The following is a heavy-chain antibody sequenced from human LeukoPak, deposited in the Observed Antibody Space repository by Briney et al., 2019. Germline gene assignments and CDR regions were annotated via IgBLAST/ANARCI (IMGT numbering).Heavy chain of an antibody. CDR3: ASEGGSYYYYYYYRDV. CDR1: GGSISSGDYY. V-gene: IGHV4-30-4*08. Sequence: SQTLSLNCTVSGGSISSGDYYWSWIRQPPGKGLEWIGYIYYSGSTYYNPSLKSRVTISVDTSKNHFSLKLSSVTAADPAVYYCASEGGSYYYYYYYRDVWGKGTTVTVSS. J-gene: IGHJ6*03. D-gene: IGHD1-26*01. CDR2: IYYSGST.